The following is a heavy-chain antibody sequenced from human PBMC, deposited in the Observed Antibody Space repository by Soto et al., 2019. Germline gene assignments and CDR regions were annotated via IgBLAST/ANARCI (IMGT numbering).Heavy chain of an antibody. Sequence: SETLSLTCTVSGGSISSGDYYWSWIRQPPGKGLEWIGYIYYSGSTYYNPSLKSRVTISVDTSKNQFSLKLSSVTAADTAVYYCASRIAARLGNWFDPWGQGTLVTVSS. CDR2: IYYSGST. D-gene: IGHD6-6*01. V-gene: IGHV4-30-4*01. J-gene: IGHJ5*02. CDR3: ASRIAARLGNWFDP. CDR1: GGSISSGDYY.